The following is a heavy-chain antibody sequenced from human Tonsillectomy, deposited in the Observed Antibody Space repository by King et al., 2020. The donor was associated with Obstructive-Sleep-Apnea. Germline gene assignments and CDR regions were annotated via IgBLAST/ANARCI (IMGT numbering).Heavy chain of an antibody. V-gene: IGHV3-7*01. CDR2: IKQDGSEK. Sequence: VQLVESGGGLVQPGGSLRLSCAASGFTFSSYWMSWVRQAPGKGLEWVANIKQDGSEKYYVDSVKGRFTISRDNAKNSLYLQMNSLRAEDTAVYYCAGDPLYSSGWYFSDYWGQGTLVTVSS. CDR3: AGDPLYSSGWYFSDY. CDR1: GFTFSSYW. J-gene: IGHJ4*02. D-gene: IGHD6-19*01.